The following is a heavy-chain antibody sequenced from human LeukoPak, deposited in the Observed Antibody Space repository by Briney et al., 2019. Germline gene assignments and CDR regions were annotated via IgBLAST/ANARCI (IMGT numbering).Heavy chain of an antibody. CDR1: GFTFRTYW. CDR2: IQDDGSDK. V-gene: IGHV3-7*01. J-gene: IGHJ4*02. Sequence: GGSLRPSCAVSGFTFRTYWMSWVRQAPGKGLEWVANIQDDGSDKYYLDSVKGRFTVSRDNAKNLLYLQMDSLRADDTAVYYCARDGVPYTRDYWGQGTLVIVSS. D-gene: IGHD2-2*02. CDR3: ARDGVPYTRDY.